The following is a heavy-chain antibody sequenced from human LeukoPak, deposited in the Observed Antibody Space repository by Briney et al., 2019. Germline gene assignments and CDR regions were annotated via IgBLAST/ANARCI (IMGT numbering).Heavy chain of an antibody. Sequence: PSETLSLTCTVSGGSISSHYWSWIRQPPGKGLEWIGYIYYSGSTNYNPSLKSRVTISVDTSKNQFSLKLSSVTAADTAVYYCARDRSSGFDYWGQGTLVTVSS. J-gene: IGHJ4*02. CDR1: GGSISSHY. D-gene: IGHD6-19*01. V-gene: IGHV4-59*11. CDR3: ARDRSSGFDY. CDR2: IYYSGST.